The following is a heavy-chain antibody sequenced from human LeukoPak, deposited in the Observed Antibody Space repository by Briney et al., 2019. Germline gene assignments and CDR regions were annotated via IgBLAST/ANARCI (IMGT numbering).Heavy chain of an antibody. CDR3: ARAKGLFDH. J-gene: IGHJ4*02. Sequence: ASVKVSCKASGYTFAIYYIHWVRQAPGQGLEWMGIINPSGGSTSYTQKFQSRLTMTRDTSTSTVYMELSSLRSEDTAVYYCARAKGLFDHWGQGTLVTVSS. CDR1: GYTFAIYY. CDR2: INPSGGST. V-gene: IGHV1-46*01.